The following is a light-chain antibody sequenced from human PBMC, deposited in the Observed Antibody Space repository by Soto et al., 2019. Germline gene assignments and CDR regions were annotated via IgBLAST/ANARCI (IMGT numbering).Light chain of an antibody. CDR2: DVS. V-gene: IGLV2-14*01. CDR3: SSYTSSSTRLYV. CDR1: SSDVGGYNY. J-gene: IGLJ1*01. Sequence: QSALTQPASVSGSPGQSITISCTGTSSDVGGYNYVSWYQQHPGKVPKLMIYDVSNRPSGVSNRFSGSKSGNTASLTISGLQAEDEAVYYCSSYTSSSTRLYVFGTGTKLTVL.